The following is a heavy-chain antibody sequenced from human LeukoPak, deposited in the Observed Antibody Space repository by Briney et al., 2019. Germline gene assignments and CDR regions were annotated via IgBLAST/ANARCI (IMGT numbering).Heavy chain of an antibody. CDR3: ARGLPKGSGPHDY. CDR2: IYYSGST. J-gene: IGHJ4*02. Sequence: SETLSLTCTVSGGSISSYYWSWIRQPPGKGLEWIGYIYYSGSTNYNPSLKSRVTISVDTSKNQFSLKLSSVTAADTAVYYCARGLPKGSGPHDYWGQGTLVTVSS. CDR1: GGSISSYY. V-gene: IGHV4-59*01. D-gene: IGHD6-19*01.